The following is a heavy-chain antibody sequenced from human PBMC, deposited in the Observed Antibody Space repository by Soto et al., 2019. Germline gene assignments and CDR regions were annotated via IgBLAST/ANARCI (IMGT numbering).Heavy chain of an antibody. Sequence: SETLSLTCTVPGRCISGYYWIWMPQPPGKGLEWIGYIYNSGSTNYNPALKSRVTISVDTSKNQFSLKLSSVTAADTAVYYCARLNSGYYYRAAFDIWGQGTMVT. V-gene: IGHV4-59*08. CDR1: GRCISGYY. D-gene: IGHD3-22*01. J-gene: IGHJ3*02. CDR3: ARLNSGYYYRAAFDI. CDR2: IYNSGST.